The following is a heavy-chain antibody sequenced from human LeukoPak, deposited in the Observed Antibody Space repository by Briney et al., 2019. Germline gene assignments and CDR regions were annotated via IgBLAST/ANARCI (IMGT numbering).Heavy chain of an antibody. CDR1: GGTFSSYT. CDR2: INPILGIA. J-gene: IGHJ4*02. Sequence: SVKVSCKHSGGTFSSYTISWVGQAPGQGVEWMGRINPILGIANYLQKFQGRVTITADKSTSPAYMELSSLRSEDTAVYYCARVRYCSSTSCYSFDYGGQGTLVTVSS. CDR3: ARVRYCSSTSCYSFDY. D-gene: IGHD2-2*01. V-gene: IGHV1-69*02.